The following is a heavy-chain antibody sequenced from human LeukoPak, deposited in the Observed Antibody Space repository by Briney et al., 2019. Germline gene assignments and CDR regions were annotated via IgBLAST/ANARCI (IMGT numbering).Heavy chain of an antibody. D-gene: IGHD6-19*01. CDR3: ARDGYSIGWYGRFDY. CDR2: MNPNNGGT. V-gene: IGHV1-2*02. CDR1: GYTFTAYY. Sequence: ASVKVSCKSSGYTFTAYYVHWVRQAPGQGLEWMGWMNPNNGGTNSVQKFQGRVTMTRDTSISTAYMELSWLSSYDTAVYYCARDGYSIGWYGRFDYWGQGTLVTVSS. J-gene: IGHJ4*02.